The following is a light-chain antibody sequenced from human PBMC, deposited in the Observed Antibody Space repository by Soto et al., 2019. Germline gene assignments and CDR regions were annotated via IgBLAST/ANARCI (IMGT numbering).Light chain of an antibody. CDR1: QDIRNF. J-gene: IGKJ4*01. V-gene: IGKV1-33*01. CDR3: QQYANLPLA. Sequence: DIPMTQSPSSLSASVGDRVTITCQATQDIRNFISWYQQKPGKAPKVLISDASNLETGVPSRFSGSGSGTEFTFTISSLQPEDIATYYCQQYANLPLAFGGGTRVEIK. CDR2: DAS.